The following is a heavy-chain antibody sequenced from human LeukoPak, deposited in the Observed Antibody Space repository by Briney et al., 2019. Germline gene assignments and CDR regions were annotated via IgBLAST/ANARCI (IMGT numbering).Heavy chain of an antibody. Sequence: GGSLRLSCAASGFTFSNYAMTWVRQAPGKGLEWVSVISGSGDNTYYTDSVKGRFTISRDNAKNTVFLQMNSLRAEATAEYYCARGLYASIYWGQGTLVTVSS. D-gene: IGHD3-16*01. J-gene: IGHJ4*02. CDR2: ISGSGDNT. V-gene: IGHV3-23*01. CDR1: GFTFSNYA. CDR3: ARGLYASIY.